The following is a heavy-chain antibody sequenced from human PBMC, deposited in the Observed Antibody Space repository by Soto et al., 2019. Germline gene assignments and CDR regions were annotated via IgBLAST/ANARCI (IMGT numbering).Heavy chain of an antibody. D-gene: IGHD3-16*02. J-gene: IGHJ5*02. CDR2: ISSSGGST. V-gene: IGHV3-23*01. Sequence: EVQLLESGGGLVQPGGSLRLSCAASGFTFSSFAMTWVRQTPGKGLEWVSAISSSGGSTYYADSVKGRFSISRDNSKNTLFLQMYSLRAEDTAVYYCAKGYPSGPTGWFDPWGQGSLVTVSS. CDR3: AKGYPSGPTGWFDP. CDR1: GFTFSSFA.